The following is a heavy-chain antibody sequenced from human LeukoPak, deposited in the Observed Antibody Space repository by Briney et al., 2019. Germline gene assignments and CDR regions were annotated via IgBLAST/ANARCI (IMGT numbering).Heavy chain of an antibody. CDR3: AREAVAVGRGFDY. V-gene: IGHV3-30-3*01. CDR1: GFTFSSYA. J-gene: IGHJ4*02. CDR2: ILYDGGNA. Sequence: GGSLRLSCAASGFTFSSYAMHWVRQAPGKGLEWVAVILYDGGNAHYADSVKGRFTISRDNAKNSLFLQMNSLRVEDTAVYYCAREAVAVGRGFDYWGQGTLVSVSS. D-gene: IGHD6-19*01.